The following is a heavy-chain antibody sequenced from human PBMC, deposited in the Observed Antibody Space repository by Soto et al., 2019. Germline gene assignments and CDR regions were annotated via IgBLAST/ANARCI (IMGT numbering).Heavy chain of an antibody. V-gene: IGHV4-34*01. D-gene: IGHD1-7*01. Sequence: QVQLQQWGAGLLKPSETLSLTCSVSGGSFSGYYWSWIRQPPGKGLEWIGELNHSGGTNYNPSLKSRVTMSIDMSEKRISLKLGSVTAADTAIYYCARGGGGYNWNYWQNNCYDNAMDVWGQGTTVTVSS. CDR1: GGSFSGYY. J-gene: IGHJ6*02. CDR2: LNHSGGT. CDR3: ARGGGGYNWNYWQNNCYDNAMDV.